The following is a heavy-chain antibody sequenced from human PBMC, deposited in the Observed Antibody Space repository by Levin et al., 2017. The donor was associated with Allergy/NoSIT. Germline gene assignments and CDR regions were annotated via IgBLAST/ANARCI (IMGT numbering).Heavy chain of an antibody. V-gene: IGHV3-48*01. J-gene: IGHJ4*02. CDR2: ISSSSSTI. CDR3: ASSSQGPFEH. CDR1: GFTFSSYS. Sequence: PGGSLRLSCAASGFTFSSYSMNWVRQAPGKGLEWVSYISSSSSTIYYADSVRGRFTISRDNAKNSLSLQMNSLRAEDTAVYYCASSSQGPFEHWGQGTLVTVSS.